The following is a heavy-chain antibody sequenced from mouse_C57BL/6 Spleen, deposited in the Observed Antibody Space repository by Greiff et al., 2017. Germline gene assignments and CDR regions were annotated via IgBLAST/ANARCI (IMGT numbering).Heavy chain of an antibody. CDR2: FYPGSGSI. CDR1: GYTFTEYT. J-gene: IGHJ4*01. CDR3: ARHEDRGYYYGSSPFAMDY. D-gene: IGHD1-1*01. V-gene: IGHV1-62-2*01. Sequence: VQLKESGAELVKPGASVKLSCKASGYTFTEYTIHWVKQRSGQGLEWIGWFYPGSGSIKYNEKFKDKATLTADKSSSTVYMELSRLTSEDSAVYFCARHEDRGYYYGSSPFAMDYWGQGTSVTVSS.